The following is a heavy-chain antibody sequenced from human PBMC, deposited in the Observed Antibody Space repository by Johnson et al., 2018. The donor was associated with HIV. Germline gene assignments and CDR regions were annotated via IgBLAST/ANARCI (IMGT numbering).Heavy chain of an antibody. CDR3: ARSPASRVGDSCAFDI. Sequence: VQLVESGGGLVQPGRSLRLSCAASGFTFDDYAMHWVRQAPGKGLEWVSGISWNSGSIGYADSVKGRFTISRDNAKNSLYLQMNSLRAEDTALYYCARSPASRVGDSCAFDIWGQGTMVTVSS. CDR1: GFTFDDYA. D-gene: IGHD2-21*02. CDR2: ISWNSGSI. J-gene: IGHJ3*02. V-gene: IGHV3-9*01.